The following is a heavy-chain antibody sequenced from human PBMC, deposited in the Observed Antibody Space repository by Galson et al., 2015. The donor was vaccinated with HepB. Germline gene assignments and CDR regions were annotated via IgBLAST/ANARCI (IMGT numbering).Heavy chain of an antibody. CDR3: ASYTAMAPFDY. J-gene: IGHJ4*02. CDR1: GGTFSSYA. V-gene: IGHV1-69*04. D-gene: IGHD5-18*01. CDR2: IIPILGIA. Sequence: SVKVSCKASGGTFSSYAISWVRQAPGQGLEWMGRIIPILGIANYAQKFQGRVTITADKSTSTAYMELSSLRSEDTAVYYCASYTAMAPFDYWGQGTLVTVSS.